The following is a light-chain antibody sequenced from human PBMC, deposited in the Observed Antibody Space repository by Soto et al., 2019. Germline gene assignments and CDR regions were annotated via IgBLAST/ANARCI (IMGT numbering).Light chain of an antibody. CDR1: QSINNW. CDR3: QQYNNYFT. V-gene: IGKV1-5*03. J-gene: IGKJ4*01. CDR2: KAS. Sequence: DIQMTQSPSTLSVSAGDRVTITCRASQSINNWLAWYQQKPGKAPKLLIYKASNLESGVPSRFSGSGSGTEFTLTISSLQPDDYGTYYCQQYNNYFTFGGGTKVDIK.